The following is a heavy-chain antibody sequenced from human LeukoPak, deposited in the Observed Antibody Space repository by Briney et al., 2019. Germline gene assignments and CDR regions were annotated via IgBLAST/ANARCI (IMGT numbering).Heavy chain of an antibody. CDR3: AAELYSGTYGRCCSFAF. J-gene: IGHJ4*02. V-gene: IGHV1-58*02. D-gene: IGHD1-26*01. CDR1: GFTFSNSA. CDR2: IIVGSGRT. Sequence: GASVKVSCKTSGFTFSNSAMQWVRQARGQRLEWIGWIIVGSGRTHYAQNLQERITITRDMSTNTAYMELSSLRSDDTAVYYCAAELYSGTYGRCCSFAFWGRGTQVTVSS.